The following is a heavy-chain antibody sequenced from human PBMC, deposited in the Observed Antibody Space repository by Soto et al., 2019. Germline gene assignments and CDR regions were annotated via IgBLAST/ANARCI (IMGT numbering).Heavy chain of an antibody. D-gene: IGHD3-10*01. CDR3: ASSAGEYELDY. CDR1: GGSISSGASY. CDR2: IYYSGST. Sequence: SETLSLTCTVSGGSISSGASYWSWIRQLPGKGLEWIGYIYYSGSTYYNPSLKSRVSISLDTSENQFSLKLSSVTAADTAVYYCASSAGEYELDYWGQGTLVTVSS. V-gene: IGHV4-31*03. J-gene: IGHJ4*02.